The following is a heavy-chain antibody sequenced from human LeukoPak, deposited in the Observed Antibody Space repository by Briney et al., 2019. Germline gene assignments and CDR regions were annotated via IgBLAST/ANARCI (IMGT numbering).Heavy chain of an antibody. D-gene: IGHD3-22*01. CDR3: ARETTFTMIDY. J-gene: IGHJ4*02. CDR1: DYSISNGYF. Sequence: SETLSLTCTVSDYSISNGYFWGWIRQPPGKGLEWIGSIYYSGSTYYNPSLKSRVTISVDTSKNQFSLKLSSVTAADTAVYYCARETTFTMIDYWGQGTLVTVSS. V-gene: IGHV4-38-2*02. CDR2: IYYSGST.